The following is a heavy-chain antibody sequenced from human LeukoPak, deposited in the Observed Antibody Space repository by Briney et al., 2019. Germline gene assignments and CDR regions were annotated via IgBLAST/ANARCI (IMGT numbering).Heavy chain of an antibody. CDR3: ARVVNYYYDSGRHDAFDI. J-gene: IGHJ3*02. D-gene: IGHD3-22*01. Sequence: GGSLRLSCAASGFTFSSYDMTWVRQAPGRGLEGVSSIRPSGDNTYYGDSVKGRFTISRDNAKNSLYLQMNSLRAEDTAVYYCARVVNYYYDSGRHDAFDIWGQGTMVTVSS. CDR1: GFTFSSYD. V-gene: IGHV3-21*01. CDR2: IRPSGDNT.